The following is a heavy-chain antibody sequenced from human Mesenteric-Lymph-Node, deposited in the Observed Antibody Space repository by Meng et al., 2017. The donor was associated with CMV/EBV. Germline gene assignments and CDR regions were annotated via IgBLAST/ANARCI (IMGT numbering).Heavy chain of an antibody. CDR3: AIRYNWNDGEPNYYFDY. J-gene: IGHJ4*02. V-gene: IGHV1-46*01. CDR2: INPSGGST. CDR1: GYTFTSYY. D-gene: IGHD1-1*01. Sequence: ASVKVSCKASGYTFTSYYMHWVRQAPGQGLEWMGIINPSGGSTSYAQKFQGRVTMTRDTSTSTVYMELSRLRSEDTAVYYCAIRYNWNDGEPNYYFDYWGQGTLVTVSS.